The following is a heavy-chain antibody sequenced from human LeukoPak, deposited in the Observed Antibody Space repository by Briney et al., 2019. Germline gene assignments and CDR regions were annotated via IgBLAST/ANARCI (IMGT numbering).Heavy chain of an antibody. CDR3: AKDSSSGWFDY. D-gene: IGHD6-19*01. Sequence: PGGSLRLSCAASGFTFSSYGMHWVRQAPGKGLEWVAVIWYDGSNEYYADSVKGRFTISRDNSKNTLYLQMNSLRAEDTAVYYCAKDSSSGWFDYWGQGTLVTVSS. J-gene: IGHJ4*02. CDR2: IWYDGSNE. V-gene: IGHV3-33*06. CDR1: GFTFSSYG.